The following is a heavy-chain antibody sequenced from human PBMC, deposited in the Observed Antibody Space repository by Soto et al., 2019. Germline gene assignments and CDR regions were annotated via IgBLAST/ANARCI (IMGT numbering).Heavy chain of an antibody. CDR1: GFTFSSYA. J-gene: IGHJ2*01. CDR2: ISGSGGST. Sequence: EVQLLESGGGLVQPGGSLRLSCAASGFTFSSYAMSWVRQAPGKGLEWVSAISGSGGSTYYADSVKGRFTISRDNSKNTLYLQRNSLRAEDTAVYYCAKNEGQYYYDSSGYWYFDLWGRGTLVTVSS. V-gene: IGHV3-23*01. CDR3: AKNEGQYYYDSSGYWYFDL. D-gene: IGHD3-22*01.